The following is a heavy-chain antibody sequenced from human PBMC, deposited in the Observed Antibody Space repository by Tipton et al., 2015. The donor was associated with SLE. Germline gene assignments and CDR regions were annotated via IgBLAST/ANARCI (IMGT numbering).Heavy chain of an antibody. J-gene: IGHJ4*02. CDR1: GFTFGDYA. Sequence: SLRLSCTASGFTFGDYAMSWFRQAPGKGLEWVGFIRSKAYGGTTEYAASVKGRFTISRDDSKSIAYLQMNSLKTEDTAVYYCTRDVGLELRGENYWGQGTLVTVSS. V-gene: IGHV3-49*03. CDR3: TRDVGLELRGENY. D-gene: IGHD1-7*01. CDR2: IRSKAYGGTT.